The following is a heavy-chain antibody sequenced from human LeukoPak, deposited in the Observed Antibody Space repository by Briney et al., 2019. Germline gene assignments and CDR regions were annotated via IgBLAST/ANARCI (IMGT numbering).Heavy chain of an antibody. Sequence: PSETLSLTCTVSGGSISSSSYYWGWIRQPPGKGLEWIGSIYHSGSTYYNPSLKSRVTISVDTSKNQFSLKLSSVTAADTAVYYCARCPGIYGDYQYYFDYWGQGTLVTVSS. V-gene: IGHV4-39*07. D-gene: IGHD4-17*01. CDR3: ARCPGIYGDYQYYFDY. CDR1: GGSISSSSYY. CDR2: IYHSGST. J-gene: IGHJ4*02.